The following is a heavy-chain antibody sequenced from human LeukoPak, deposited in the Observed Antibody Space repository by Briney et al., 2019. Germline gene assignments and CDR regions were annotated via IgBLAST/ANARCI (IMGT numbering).Heavy chain of an antibody. J-gene: IGHJ4*02. V-gene: IGHV3-33*01. Sequence: GGSLILSRAASGFTFDSFGMHWVRQVPGKGLEWVAIIWYDGSNKYYADSVKGRFTISRDNSKNTVYLQMNSLRAEDTAVYFCARGFKAYYDNSGYYYYFDYWGQGTLVTVSS. D-gene: IGHD3-22*01. CDR1: GFTFDSFG. CDR3: ARGFKAYYDNSGYYYYFDY. CDR2: IWYDGSNK.